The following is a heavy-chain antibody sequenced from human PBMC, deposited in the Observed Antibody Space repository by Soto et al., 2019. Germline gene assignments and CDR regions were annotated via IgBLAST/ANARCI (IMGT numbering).Heavy chain of an antibody. CDR3: ARAPMDDYGNYYDGMDV. J-gene: IGHJ6*02. CDR1: GGSFRGYS. Sequence: QVQLQQWGAGLLKPSETLSLTCGVSGGSFRGYSWNWIRQSPEKGLEWIGEINYRGITSYNPSLRSRVTISLDTSTNRFSLTLTSVTAADTAIYCCARAPMDDYGNYYDGMDVWGQGTTITVS. CDR2: INYRGIT. D-gene: IGHD4-17*01. V-gene: IGHV4-34*01.